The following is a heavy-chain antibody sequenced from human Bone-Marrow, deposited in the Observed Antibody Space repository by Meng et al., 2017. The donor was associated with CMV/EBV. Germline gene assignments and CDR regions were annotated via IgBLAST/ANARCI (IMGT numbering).Heavy chain of an antibody. Sequence: KASGYTFNDHYIHWVRQAPGQGLEWMGWINSNTGDTNYARKFQGRVIMTKDTSINTAYMELTRLKSDDTALYYCARDLSSGSYQSFDYWGQGTLVTVSS. J-gene: IGHJ4*02. V-gene: IGHV1-2*02. CDR3: ARDLSSGSYQSFDY. D-gene: IGHD3-10*01. CDR2: INSNTGDT. CDR1: GYTFNDHY.